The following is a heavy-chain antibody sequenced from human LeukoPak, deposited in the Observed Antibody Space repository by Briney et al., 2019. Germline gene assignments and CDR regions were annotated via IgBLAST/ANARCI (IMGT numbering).Heavy chain of an antibody. CDR2: ISAYNGNT. CDR3: ARDLRYYDFWSGYSFDY. D-gene: IGHD3-3*01. J-gene: IGHJ4*02. CDR1: GYTFTSYG. Sequence: GASVKVSCKASGYTFTSYGISWVRQAPGQGLEWMGWISAYNGNTTYAQKLQGRVTMTTDTSTSTAYMELRSLRSDDTAVYYCARDLRYYDFWSGYSFDYWGQGTLVTVSS. V-gene: IGHV1-18*01.